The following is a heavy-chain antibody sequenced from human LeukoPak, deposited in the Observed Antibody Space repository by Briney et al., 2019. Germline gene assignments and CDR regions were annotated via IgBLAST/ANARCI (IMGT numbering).Heavy chain of an antibody. Sequence: GGSLRLSCAASGFTFSSYAMTWVRQAPGKGLERASAISGSGGSTYYADSVKGRFTISRDNSKNTLYLQMNSLRAEDTAVYYFEKGAGGRYYFDYWGQGTLVTVSS. CDR2: ISGSGGST. CDR1: GFTFSSYA. V-gene: IGHV3-23*01. J-gene: IGHJ4*02. D-gene: IGHD3-10*01. CDR3: EKGAGGRYYFDY.